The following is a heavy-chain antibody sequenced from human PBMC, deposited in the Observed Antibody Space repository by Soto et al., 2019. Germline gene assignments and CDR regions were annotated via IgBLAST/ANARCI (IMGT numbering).Heavy chain of an antibody. CDR3: ARLSRGAFDI. V-gene: IGHV1-46*01. CDR1: GYTFTSYF. D-gene: IGHD3-16*02. J-gene: IGHJ3*02. Sequence: QVQLVQSGAEVKKPGASVKVSCKASGYTFTSYFIHWVRQAPGQGLEWMGVFDPSGVATNSAQKFQGRLTMTRDTSTSTVYMDLTSLGSDDTALYYCARLSRGAFDIWGQGTLVTVSS. CDR2: FDPSGVAT.